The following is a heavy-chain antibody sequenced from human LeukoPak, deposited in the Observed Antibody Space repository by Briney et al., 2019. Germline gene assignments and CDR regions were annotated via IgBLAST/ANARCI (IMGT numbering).Heavy chain of an antibody. CDR2: ISSSGSTI. CDR1: GFTFSSYE. D-gene: IGHD1-26*01. J-gene: IGHJ4*02. V-gene: IGHV3-48*03. CDR3: ARETSGSYRDPFDY. Sequence: PGGSLKLSCAASGFTFSSYEMIWVRQAPGKGLEWVSYISSSGSTIYYADSVKGRFTISRDNAKNSLYLQMNSLRAEDTAVYYCARETSGSYRDPFDYWGQGTLVTVSS.